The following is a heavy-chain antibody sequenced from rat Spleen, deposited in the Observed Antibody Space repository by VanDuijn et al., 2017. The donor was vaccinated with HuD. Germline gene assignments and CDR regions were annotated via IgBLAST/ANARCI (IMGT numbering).Heavy chain of an antibody. CDR2: IKAKSNNYAT. CDR3: AKDMSRTIAARSYWYFDF. CDR1: GFTFSYAW. V-gene: IGHV6-8*01. J-gene: IGHJ1*01. Sequence: EVQLVETGGSLVQPGRSLKLTCATSGFTFSYAWMHWVRQSPEKQLEWVAQIKAKSNNYATYYAESVKGRFTISRDDSKSSIYLQMDSLRSEDTATYYCAKDMSRTIAARSYWYFDFWGPGTVVTVSS. D-gene: IGHD1-2*01.